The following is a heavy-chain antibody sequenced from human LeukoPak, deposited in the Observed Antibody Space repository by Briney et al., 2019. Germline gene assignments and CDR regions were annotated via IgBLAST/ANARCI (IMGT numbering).Heavy chain of an antibody. CDR2: IYYSGST. CDR3: ARRGCSSTSCYPYYFDY. Sequence: PSETLSLTCTVSGDSISSYYWSWIRQPPGKGLEWIGYIYYSGSTNYNPSLKSRVTILVDTSKNQFSLKLSSVTAADTAVYYCARRGCSSTSCYPYYFDYWGQGTLVTVSS. J-gene: IGHJ4*02. CDR1: GDSISSYY. D-gene: IGHD2-2*01. V-gene: IGHV4-59*08.